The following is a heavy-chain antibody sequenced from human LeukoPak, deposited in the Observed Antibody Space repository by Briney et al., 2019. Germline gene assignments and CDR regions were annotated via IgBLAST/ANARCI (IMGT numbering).Heavy chain of an antibody. CDR3: ARLPPHYSSTWGFFDN. CDR2: ITDSGRL. CDR1: GGSISINY. V-gene: IGHV4-59*08. J-gene: IGHJ4*02. Sequence: KTSETLSLTCTVSGGSISINYWTWIRQTPGNGLEWIAYITDSGRLKCNPSLESRVTISKDMSKNQFSLKLSSMTAADTAVYYCARLPPHYSSTWGFFDNWGQGTLVTVSS. D-gene: IGHD3-16*01.